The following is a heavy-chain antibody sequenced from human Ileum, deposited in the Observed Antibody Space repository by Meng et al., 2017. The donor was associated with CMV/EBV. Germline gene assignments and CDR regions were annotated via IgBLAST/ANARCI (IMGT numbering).Heavy chain of an antibody. CDR1: GFTFRNFG. CDR3: ARDSNSGSLNYFDY. CDR2: IRTDTTSR. Sequence: GESLKISCAASGFTFRNFGMHWVRQAPDKGLEWVALIRTDTTSRYYADSVKGRFTISRDNSKNTLHLQMNSLKPEDTAVYYCARDSNSGSLNYFDYWGQGTLVTVSS. V-gene: IGHV3-30*02. D-gene: IGHD4-23*01. J-gene: IGHJ4*02.